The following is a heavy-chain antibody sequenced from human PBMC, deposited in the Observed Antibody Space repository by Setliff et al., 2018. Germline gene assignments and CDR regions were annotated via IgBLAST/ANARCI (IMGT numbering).Heavy chain of an antibody. CDR1: GFTVSSNY. CDR2: IKQDGSEK. Sequence: GGSLRLSCAASGFTVSSNYMSWVRQAPGKGLEWVANIKQDGSEKYYVDSVKGRFTISRDNAKNSLYLQMNSLRAEDTAVYYCARDGRTRYYYYYMDVWGKGTTVTVSS. CDR3: ARDGRTRYYYYYMDV. J-gene: IGHJ6*03. V-gene: IGHV3-7*01.